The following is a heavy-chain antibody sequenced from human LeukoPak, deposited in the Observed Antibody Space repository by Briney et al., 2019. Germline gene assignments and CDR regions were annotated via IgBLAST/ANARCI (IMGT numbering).Heavy chain of an antibody. J-gene: IGHJ4*02. CDR1: GFTFGDYA. CDR2: ISNSGSYT. V-gene: IGHV3-11*03. CDR3: ARSRGAGPGAYFDY. D-gene: IGHD6-19*01. Sequence: PGGSLRLSCTASGFTFGDYAMSWIRQAPGKGLEWVSYISNSGSYTNYADSVKGRFTISRDNAKNSLYLQMNSLRAEDTAVYYCARSRGAGPGAYFDYWGQGTLITVSS.